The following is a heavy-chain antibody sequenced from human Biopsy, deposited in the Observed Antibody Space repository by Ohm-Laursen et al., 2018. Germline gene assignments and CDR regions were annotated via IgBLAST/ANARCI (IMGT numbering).Heavy chain of an antibody. Sequence: TLSLTCTVSGGSISGSSWSWIRQAPGKGLEWIGHISYSRDTNYNPSLKSRITISVDTSKNQFSLKLTSVTAADTAVYYCAKHGSGWTGDDAFHIWGQGTMVTVSS. CDR1: GGSISGSS. V-gene: IGHV4-59*08. J-gene: IGHJ3*02. CDR2: ISYSRDT. CDR3: AKHGSGWTGDDAFHI. D-gene: IGHD6-19*01.